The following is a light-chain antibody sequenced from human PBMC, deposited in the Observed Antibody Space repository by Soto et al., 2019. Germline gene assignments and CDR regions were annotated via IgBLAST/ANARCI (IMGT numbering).Light chain of an antibody. Sequence: IVLTQSPVTLSSSPGERATLSCRASQGVNSTYVAWYQQKPGQAPRLLIYAASIRATGIPDRFSGSGSGTDFILTISRLEPEDFVVYYCQHYGSSFTFGPGTKVDIK. CDR1: QGVNSTY. CDR2: AAS. V-gene: IGKV3-20*01. J-gene: IGKJ3*01. CDR3: QHYGSSFT.